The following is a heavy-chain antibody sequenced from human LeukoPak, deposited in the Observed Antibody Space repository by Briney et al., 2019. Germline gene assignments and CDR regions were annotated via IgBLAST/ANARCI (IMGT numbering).Heavy chain of an antibody. Sequence: GGSLRLSCAASGFTFSSYAMGWVRQAPGKGLEWVSAISGSGGSTYYADSVKGRFTISRDNSKNTLYLQMNSLRAEDTAVYYCAKGEGELLWFGESFDYWGQGTLVTVSS. J-gene: IGHJ4*02. V-gene: IGHV3-23*01. CDR3: AKGEGELLWFGESFDY. CDR2: ISGSGGST. D-gene: IGHD3-10*01. CDR1: GFTFSSYA.